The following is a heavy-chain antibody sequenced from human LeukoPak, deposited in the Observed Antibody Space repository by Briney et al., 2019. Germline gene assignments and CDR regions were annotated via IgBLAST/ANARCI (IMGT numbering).Heavy chain of an antibody. CDR1: GFTFSSYA. CDR2: ISGSGGST. CDR3: AKDPGGGMVRVYYFDY. D-gene: IGHD3-10*01. J-gene: IGHJ4*02. Sequence: PGGSLRLSCAASGFTFSSYAMSWVRQAPGKGLEWVSAISGSGGSTYYADSVKGPCTISRDNSKNTLYLQMNSLRAEDTAVYYCAKDPGGGMVRVYYFDYWGQGTLVTVSS. V-gene: IGHV3-23*01.